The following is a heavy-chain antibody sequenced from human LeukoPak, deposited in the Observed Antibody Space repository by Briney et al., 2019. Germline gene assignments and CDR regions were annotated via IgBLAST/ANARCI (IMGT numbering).Heavy chain of an antibody. J-gene: IGHJ4*02. CDR3: AKDQKYYYDSSGFDY. CDR1: GFTFSSYA. D-gene: IGHD3-22*01. CDR2: ISGSGGST. V-gene: IGHV3-23*01. Sequence: GSLRLSCAASGFTFSSYAMSWVRQAPGKGLEWVSAISGSGGSTYYADSVKGRFTISRDNSKNTLYLQMNSLRAEDTAVYYCAKDQKYYYDSSGFDYWGQGTLVTVSS.